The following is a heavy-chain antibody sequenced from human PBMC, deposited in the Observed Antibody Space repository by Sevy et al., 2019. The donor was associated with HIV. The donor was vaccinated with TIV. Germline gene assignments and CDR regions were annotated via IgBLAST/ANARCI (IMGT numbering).Heavy chain of an antibody. V-gene: IGHV3-11*01. CDR2: ITRIGTTL. D-gene: IGHD5-18*01. J-gene: IGHJ4*02. CDR3: ARGGTAMATDF. Sequence: GGSLRLSCAASGFTFSDFYMTWIRQAPGKGLECISYITRIGTTLYYANSVKGRFTISRDNAQNSLSLQMNSLTAEDTAVYFCARGGTAMATDFWGQGTLVTVSS. CDR1: GFTFSDFY.